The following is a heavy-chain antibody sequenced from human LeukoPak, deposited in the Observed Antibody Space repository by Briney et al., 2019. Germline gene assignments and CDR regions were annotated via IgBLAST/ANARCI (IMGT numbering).Heavy chain of an antibody. CDR3: ARDGYNHFDY. CDR2: INHSGST. V-gene: IGHV4-34*01. D-gene: IGHD5-24*01. CDR1: GGSFSGYY. Sequence: PSETLSLTCAVYGGSFSGYYWSWIRQPPGQGLEWIGEINHSGSTNYNPSLKSRVTISVDTSKNQFSLKLSSVTAADTAVYYCARDGYNHFDYWGQGTLVTVSS. J-gene: IGHJ4*02.